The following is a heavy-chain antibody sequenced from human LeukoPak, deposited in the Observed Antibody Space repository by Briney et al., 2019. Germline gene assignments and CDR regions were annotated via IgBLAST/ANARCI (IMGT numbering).Heavy chain of an antibody. CDR3: GKDRVVIPAAIDY. CDR1: GFTFSSYA. J-gene: IGHJ4*02. CDR2: ISGSGSTT. V-gene: IGHV3-23*01. D-gene: IGHD2-2*02. Sequence: GGSLRLSCAASGFTFSSYAMSWVRQAPGKGLEWVSAISGSGSTTYYADSVKGRFTISRDNSRNTLYLQMNSLRVDDTAVYYCGKDRVVIPAAIDYWGQGTLVTV.